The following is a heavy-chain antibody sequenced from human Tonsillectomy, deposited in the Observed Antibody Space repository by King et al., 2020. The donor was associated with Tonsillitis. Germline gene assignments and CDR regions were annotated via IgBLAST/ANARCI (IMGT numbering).Heavy chain of an antibody. J-gene: IGHJ4*02. D-gene: IGHD3-22*01. CDR1: GFPFSSYG. CDR3: AKDCWPGVVVITRHQTDY. Sequence: VQLVESGGGVVQPGRSLRLSCAASGFPFSSYGMHWVRQAPGKGLEWVSFISYDGSNKYYGDSVKGRLTCSRDNSKNTLYLKMNSLRVADTAVYYCAKDCWPGVVVITRHQTDYWGQGTLVTVSS. V-gene: IGHV3-30*18. CDR2: ISYDGSNK.